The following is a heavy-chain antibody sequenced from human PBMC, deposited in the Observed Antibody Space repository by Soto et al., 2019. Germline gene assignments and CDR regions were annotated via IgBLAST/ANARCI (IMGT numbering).Heavy chain of an antibody. J-gene: IGHJ4*02. D-gene: IGHD3-16*02. V-gene: IGHV1-18*01. CDR1: GYTFTSYG. CDR2: ISGYNGDT. Sequence: AASVKVSCKASGYTFTSYGISWVRQAPGQGLAWMGWISGYNGDTNYAQKFQGRVTLTTDTSTSTAYLEVMTLRPDDTAVYYCAREGSYHDFDYWGLGTLSPLL. CDR3: AREGSYHDFDY.